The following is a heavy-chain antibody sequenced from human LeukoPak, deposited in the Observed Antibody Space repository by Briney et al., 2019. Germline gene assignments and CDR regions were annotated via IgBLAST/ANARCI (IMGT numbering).Heavy chain of an antibody. D-gene: IGHD6-13*01. CDR3: ARDRGSSPLVDY. Sequence: GGSLRLSCAASGFTFSSYSMNWVRQAPGKGLEGVSSISSSSSYIYYADSVKGRFTISRDNAKNSLYLQMNSLRAEDTAVYYCARDRGSSPLVDYWGQGTLVTVSS. J-gene: IGHJ4*02. CDR2: ISSSSSYI. V-gene: IGHV3-21*01. CDR1: GFTFSSYS.